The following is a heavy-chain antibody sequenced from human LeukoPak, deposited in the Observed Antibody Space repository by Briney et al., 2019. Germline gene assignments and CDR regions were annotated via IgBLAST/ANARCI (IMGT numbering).Heavy chain of an antibody. J-gene: IGHJ1*01. CDR1: GFTFTNAW. Sequence: GGSLRLSCAASGFTFTNAWMSWVRQAPGKGLDWVGRIKSKSDGGTTDYATPVKGRFTFSRDDSKNTLYLQMNSLKTEDTAVYYCTVDRYGDDQFQHWGQGTLVTVSS. CDR2: IKSKSDGGTT. D-gene: IGHD4-17*01. CDR3: TVDRYGDDQFQH. V-gene: IGHV3-15*01.